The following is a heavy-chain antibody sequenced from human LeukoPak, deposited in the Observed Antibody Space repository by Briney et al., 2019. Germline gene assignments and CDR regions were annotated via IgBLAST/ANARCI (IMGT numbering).Heavy chain of an antibody. CDR3: VRQGYSTSSANWFDP. CDR1: GYSFATHW. CDR2: IYPGDSDT. D-gene: IGHD6-13*01. J-gene: IGHJ5*02. Sequence: GESLKISCKGSGYSFATHWIGWVRQMPGKGLEWMGIIYPGDSDTRYSPSFQGQVTISADKSLSTAYLQWSSLKASDTAMYYCVRQGYSTSSANWFDPWGQGTLVTVSS. V-gene: IGHV5-51*01.